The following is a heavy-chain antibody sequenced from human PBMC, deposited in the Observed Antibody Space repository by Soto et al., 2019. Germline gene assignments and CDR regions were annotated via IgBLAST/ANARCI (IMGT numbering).Heavy chain of an antibody. J-gene: IGHJ4*02. V-gene: IGHV5-51*01. CDR2: IYPGDSDT. CDR3: ARQYDFWSGYYLFDY. D-gene: IGHD3-3*01. Sequence: GESLKISCKGSGYSFTSYWIGWVRQMPGKGLEWMGIIYPGDSDTRYSPSFQGQVTISADKSISTAYLQWSSLKASDTAMYYCARQYDFWSGYYLFDYWGQGXLVTVYS. CDR1: GYSFTSYW.